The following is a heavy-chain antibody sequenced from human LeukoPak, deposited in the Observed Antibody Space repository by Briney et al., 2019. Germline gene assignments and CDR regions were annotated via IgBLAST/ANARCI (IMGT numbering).Heavy chain of an antibody. D-gene: IGHD2-2*01. Sequence: GASVKVSCKASGYTFTGYYMHWVRQAPGQGLEWMGWINPNSGGTNYAQKFQGRVTMTRDTSISTAYMELRRLRSVDTAVYYCARLAYCSSTSCTGHFDYWGQGTQVTVSS. CDR3: ARLAYCSSTSCTGHFDY. V-gene: IGHV1-2*02. J-gene: IGHJ4*02. CDR1: GYTFTGYY. CDR2: INPNSGGT.